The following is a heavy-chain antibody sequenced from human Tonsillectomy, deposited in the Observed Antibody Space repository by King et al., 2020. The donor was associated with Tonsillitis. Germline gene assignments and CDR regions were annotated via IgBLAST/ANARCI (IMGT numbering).Heavy chain of an antibody. J-gene: IGHJ6*02. CDR2: ISYSSSYI. Sequence: GQLVQSGGGLVKPGGSLRLSCAASGFTFSSYNMNWVRQAPGKGLEWVSSISYSSSYIYYADSVKGRFTISRDNAKNSLYLQMNSLRAEDTAVYYCARGVLSTSWGMDVWGQGTTVTVSS. D-gene: IGHD2-2*01. CDR1: GFTFSSYN. CDR3: ARGVLSTSWGMDV. V-gene: IGHV3-21*01.